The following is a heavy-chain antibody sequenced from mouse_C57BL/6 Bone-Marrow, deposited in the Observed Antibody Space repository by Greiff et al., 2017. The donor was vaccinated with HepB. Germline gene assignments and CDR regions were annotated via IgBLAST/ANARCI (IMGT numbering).Heavy chain of an antibody. D-gene: IGHD4-1*01. Sequence: EVMLVESGGGLVKPGGSLKLSCAASGFTFSSDAMSWVRQTPEKRLEWVATISDGGSYTYYPDNVKGRFTISRDNAKNNLYLQMSHLKSEDTAMYYCARGLRSSWGIDYWGQGTSVTVSS. CDR2: ISDGGSYT. CDR3: ARGLRSSWGIDY. CDR1: GFTFSSDA. V-gene: IGHV5-4*03. J-gene: IGHJ4*01.